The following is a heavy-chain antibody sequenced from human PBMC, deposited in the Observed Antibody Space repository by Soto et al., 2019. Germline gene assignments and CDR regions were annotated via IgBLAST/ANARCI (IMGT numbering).Heavy chain of an antibody. CDR3: VSYGVAASY. J-gene: IGHJ4*02. V-gene: IGHV1-8*02. CDR1: GYTFSTYN. D-gene: IGHD2-8*01. Sequence: ASVKVSGKASGYTFSTYNINWVRQATGQGLEWMGWMNPNSGTTGYVQKFQDRLTLTRDTSVTTAYMELSSLTSDDTAVYFCVSYGVAASYWGQGTQGTVAS. CDR2: MNPNSGTT.